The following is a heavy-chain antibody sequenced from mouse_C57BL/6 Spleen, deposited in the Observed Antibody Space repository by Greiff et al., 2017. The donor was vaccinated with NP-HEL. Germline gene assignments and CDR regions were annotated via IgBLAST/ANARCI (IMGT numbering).Heavy chain of an antibody. CDR2: IDPSDSYT. J-gene: IGHJ4*01. V-gene: IGHV1-59*01. D-gene: IGHD1-1*01. CDR3: AREGHWTTVVAKDAMDY. CDR1: GYTFTSYW. Sequence: QVQLQQPGAELVRPGTSVKLSCKASGYTFTSYWMHWVKQRPGQGLEWIGVIDPSDSYTNYNQKFKGKATLTVDTSSSTAYMQLSSLTSEDSAVYYCAREGHWTTVVAKDAMDYWGQGTSVTVSS.